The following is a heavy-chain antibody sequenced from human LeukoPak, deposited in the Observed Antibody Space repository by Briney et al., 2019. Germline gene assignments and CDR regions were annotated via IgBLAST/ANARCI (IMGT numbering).Heavy chain of an antibody. J-gene: IGHJ4*02. CDR1: GFTFSSYA. D-gene: IGHD6-19*01. CDR3: ARDGQWLGHFDY. CDR2: ISYDGSNK. V-gene: IGHV3-30*04. Sequence: GRSLRLSCAASGFTFSSYAMHWVRQAPGKGLEWVAVISYDGSNKYYADSVKGRFTISRDNSKNTLYLQMNSLRAEDTAVYYCARDGQWLGHFDYWGQGTLVTVSP.